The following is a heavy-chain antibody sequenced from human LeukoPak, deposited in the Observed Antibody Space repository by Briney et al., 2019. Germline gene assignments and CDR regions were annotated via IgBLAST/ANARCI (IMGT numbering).Heavy chain of an antibody. CDR2: IEKDGSAK. Sequence: GGSLRLSCAASGFTFSNYWMSWVRQAPGKGLEGVANIEKDGSAKYYVDSVEGRFTMSRDNAKNSVHLHMNRLRAEDTAVYYCARVGFYWDDDGVDYWGQGTLVTVSS. CDR1: GFTFSNYW. CDR3: ARVGFYWDDDGVDY. D-gene: IGHD1-1*01. V-gene: IGHV3-7*01. J-gene: IGHJ4*02.